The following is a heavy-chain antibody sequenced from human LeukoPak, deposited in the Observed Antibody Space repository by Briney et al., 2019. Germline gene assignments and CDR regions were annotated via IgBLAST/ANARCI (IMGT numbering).Heavy chain of an antibody. Sequence: ASVKFSCKASGGTFNNYAISWVRQAPGQGLEWMGRIVPILGIANYAQEFQGRLIITADKATSSAYMELSSLRSEDTAVYYCARDQGDNSYGYYAIWYAFDVWGQGTMVTVSS. D-gene: IGHD5-18*01. CDR1: GGTFNNYA. CDR2: IVPILGIA. V-gene: IGHV1-69*04. J-gene: IGHJ3*01. CDR3: ARDQGDNSYGYYAIWYAFDV.